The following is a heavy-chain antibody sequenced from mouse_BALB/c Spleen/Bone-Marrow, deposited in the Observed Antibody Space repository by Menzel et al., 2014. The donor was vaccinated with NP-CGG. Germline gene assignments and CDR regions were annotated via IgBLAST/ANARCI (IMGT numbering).Heavy chain of an antibody. CDR2: INPSNGGT. CDR3: TRGRSWDFDY. D-gene: IGHD4-1*01. J-gene: IGHJ2*01. V-gene: IGHV1S81*02. Sequence: QVQLKESGAELGKPGASVKLSCKVSGYTFTSYYMFWVKQRPGQGLEGIGEINPSNGGTNFNEKFKSRATLTVDKSSSTAYMPLSSLTSEDSAVYYCTRGRSWDFDYWGQGTTLTVSS. CDR1: GYTFTSYY.